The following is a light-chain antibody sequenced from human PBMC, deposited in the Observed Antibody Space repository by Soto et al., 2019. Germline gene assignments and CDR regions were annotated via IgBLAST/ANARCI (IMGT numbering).Light chain of an antibody. Sequence: DIQMTQSPSTLSASVGDRVTITCRASQSISRWLAWYRQKPGKAPEVVIYDVSTLAFGVPSRISGSGSGTEFTLTIRNLQPDDFATYSWQQYSSYPITFGGGTKVDVK. CDR2: DVS. J-gene: IGKJ4*01. CDR3: QQYSSYPIT. V-gene: IGKV1-5*01. CDR1: QSISRW.